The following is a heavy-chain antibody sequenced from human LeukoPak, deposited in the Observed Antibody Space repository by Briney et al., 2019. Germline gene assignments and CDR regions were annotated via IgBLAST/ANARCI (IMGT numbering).Heavy chain of an antibody. CDR3: AKDMGDYGDYPYG. Sequence: GGSQRLSCAASGFTFSDYAMTWVRQAPGKGLEWVSTISSSGGSAHSADSVKGRFTISRDNSKNTLYLHMNSLRAGDTAVFFCAKDMGDYGDYPYGWGTGTLVTVSS. J-gene: IGHJ1*01. CDR1: GFTFSDYA. CDR2: ISSSGGSA. V-gene: IGHV3-23*01. D-gene: IGHD4-17*01.